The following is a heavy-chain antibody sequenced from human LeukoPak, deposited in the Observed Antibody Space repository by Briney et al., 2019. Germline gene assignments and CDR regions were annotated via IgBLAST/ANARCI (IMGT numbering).Heavy chain of an antibody. Sequence: GGSLRLSCAASGFTFSSFSMNWVRQAPGKGLEWVSSISTSSAYINYADSVKGRFTISRDNAKNSLYLQMNGLRVEDTAVYYCARGERGSTSCFDGIFDYWGQGTLVTVSS. CDR1: GFTFSSFS. V-gene: IGHV3-21*01. CDR3: ARGERGSTSCFDGIFDY. J-gene: IGHJ4*02. D-gene: IGHD2-2*01. CDR2: ISTSSAYI.